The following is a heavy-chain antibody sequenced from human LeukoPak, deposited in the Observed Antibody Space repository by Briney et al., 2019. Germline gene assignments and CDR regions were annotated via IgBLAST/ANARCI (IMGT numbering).Heavy chain of an antibody. V-gene: IGHV4-39*07. Sequence: PSETLSLTCTVSGGSISSGDYYWSWIRQPPGKGLEWIGEINHSGRTNYNPSLKGRVTISVDTSKNQFSLKLSSVTAADTAVYYCARGYFRPDAFDIWGQGTMVTVSS. D-gene: IGHD3-10*01. CDR2: INHSGRT. J-gene: IGHJ3*02. CDR1: GGSISSGDYY. CDR3: ARGYFRPDAFDI.